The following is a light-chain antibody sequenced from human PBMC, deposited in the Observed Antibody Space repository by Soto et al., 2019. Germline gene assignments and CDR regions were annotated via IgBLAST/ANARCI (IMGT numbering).Light chain of an antibody. CDR1: QSVGRNY. CDR2: GAS. CDR3: QQYATSPIT. J-gene: IGKJ5*01. V-gene: IGKV3-20*01. Sequence: NVLKQSPGTLSLSPGERATLSCRASQSVGRNYLAWFQQKTGQAPRLVIYGASSRAAGIPDRLSGSGSGTDFTLTISRLEPEDFAVYYCQQYATSPITFGQGTRLEIK.